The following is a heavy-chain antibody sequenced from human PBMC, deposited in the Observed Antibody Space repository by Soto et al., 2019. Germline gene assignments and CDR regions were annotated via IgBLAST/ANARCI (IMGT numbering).Heavy chain of an antibody. CDR2: IYYSGST. V-gene: IGHV4-59*12. J-gene: IGHJ5*02. CDR3: ARTYYDFWSGYFNWFDP. Sequence: GSLRLSCAASGFTFSSYSMNWVRQAPGKGLEWIGSIYYSGSTYYNPSLKSRVTISVDRSKNQFSLKLSSVTAADTAVYYCARTYYDFWSGYFNWFDPWGQGT. CDR1: GFTFSSYS. D-gene: IGHD3-3*01.